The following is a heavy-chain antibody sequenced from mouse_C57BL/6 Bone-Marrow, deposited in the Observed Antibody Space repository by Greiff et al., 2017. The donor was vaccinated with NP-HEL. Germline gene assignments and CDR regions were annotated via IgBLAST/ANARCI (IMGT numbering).Heavy chain of an antibody. J-gene: IGHJ1*03. Sequence: EVKLEESGPGLAKPSQTLSLTCSVTGYSITSDYWNWIRKFPGNKLEYMGYISYSGSTYYNPSLKSRISITRDTSKNQYYLQLNSVTTEDTATYYCARYPLLYGNYQYFDVWGTGTTVTVSS. D-gene: IGHD2-1*01. CDR3: ARYPLLYGNYQYFDV. V-gene: IGHV3-8*01. CDR1: GYSITSDY. CDR2: ISYSGST.